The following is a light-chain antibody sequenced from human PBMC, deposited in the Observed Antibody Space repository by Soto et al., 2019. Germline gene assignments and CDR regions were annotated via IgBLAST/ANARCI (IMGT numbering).Light chain of an antibody. Sequence: EIVLTQSPGTLSLSPGERATLSCRASQSVSSNFLAWYQQKPGQAPRLLIYSASSRAADIPDRFSGSGSGTDFMLTISRLEPEDFAVYCGIQYGSSPKTFGQGTKVDIK. CDR2: SAS. CDR3: IQYGSSPKT. V-gene: IGKV3-20*01. J-gene: IGKJ1*01. CDR1: QSVSSNF.